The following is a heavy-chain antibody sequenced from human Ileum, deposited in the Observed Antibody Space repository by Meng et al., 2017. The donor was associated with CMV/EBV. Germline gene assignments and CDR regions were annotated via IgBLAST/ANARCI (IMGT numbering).Heavy chain of an antibody. Sequence: SCAASGFRFSSYEMSWVRQAPGKGPEWVSVISGTGSITYYTDSVKGRFIISRDNSNLYLQMNSLRAEDTAVYFCAKIGKVDTSGWPPDSWGQGTLVTVSS. J-gene: IGHJ4*02. V-gene: IGHV3-23*01. CDR1: GFRFSSYE. CDR2: ISGTGSIT. D-gene: IGHD6-19*01. CDR3: AKIGKVDTSGWPPDS.